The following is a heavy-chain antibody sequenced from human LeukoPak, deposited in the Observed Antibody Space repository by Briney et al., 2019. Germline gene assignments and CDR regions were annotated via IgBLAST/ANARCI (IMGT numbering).Heavy chain of an antibody. D-gene: IGHD2-15*01. V-gene: IGHV1-18*04. CDR3: ARGLVVVAARYYYYGMDV. CDR1: GYTFTSYY. Sequence: GASVKVSCKASGYTFTSYYMHWVRQAPGQGLEWMGWISACNGNTNYAQKLQGRVTMTTDTSTSTAYMELRSLRSDDTAVYYCARGLVVVAARYYYYGMDVWGQGTTVTVSS. CDR2: ISACNGNT. J-gene: IGHJ6*02.